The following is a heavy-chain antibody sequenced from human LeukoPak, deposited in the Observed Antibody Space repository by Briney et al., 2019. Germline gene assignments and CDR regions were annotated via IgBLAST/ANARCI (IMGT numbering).Heavy chain of an antibody. Sequence: GGSLRLSCAASGFSLISYNMNWVRQAPGKGLESVWSISSPSSHIYYADSVKGRFTISRDNAKNSLYLQMSSLRAEDTAVYYCARAPYDILTGYSPYYFESWGQGTLVTVSS. J-gene: IGHJ4*02. V-gene: IGHV3-21*06. CDR1: GFSLISYN. CDR3: ARAPYDILTGYSPYYFES. CDR2: ISSPSSHI. D-gene: IGHD3-9*01.